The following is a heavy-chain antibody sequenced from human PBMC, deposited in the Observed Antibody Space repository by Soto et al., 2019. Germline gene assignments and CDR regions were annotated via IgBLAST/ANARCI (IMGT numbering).Heavy chain of an antibody. CDR1: GFTVSSNY. CDR3: ARDCSGGSCYHGMDA. D-gene: IGHD2-15*01. J-gene: IGHJ6*02. V-gene: IGHV3-53*01. CDR2: IYSGGST. Sequence: GGSLRLSCAASGFTVSSNYMSWARQAPGKGLEWVSVIYSGGSTYYADSVKGRFTISRDNSKNTLYLQMNSLRAEDTAVYYCARDCSGGSCYHGMDAWGQGTTVTVSS.